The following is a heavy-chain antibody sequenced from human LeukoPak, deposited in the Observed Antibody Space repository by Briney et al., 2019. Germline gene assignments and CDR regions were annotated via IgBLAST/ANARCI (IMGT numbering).Heavy chain of an antibody. CDR3: AITWSDGGSPPNAWFDP. V-gene: IGHV1-2*02. D-gene: IGHD1-26*01. J-gene: IGHJ5*02. CDR2: INPNSGGT. CDR1: GYTFTGYY. Sequence: GASVKVSCKASGYTFTGYYMHWVRQAPGQGLEWMGWINPNSGGTNYAQNFQGRVTMTRDTSISTAYMVLSRLRSDDTAVYYCAITWSDGGSPPNAWFDPWGQGTLVTVSP.